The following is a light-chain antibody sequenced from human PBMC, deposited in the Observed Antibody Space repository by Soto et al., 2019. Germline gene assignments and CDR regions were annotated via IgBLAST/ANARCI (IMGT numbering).Light chain of an antibody. J-gene: IGKJ1*01. CDR3: QQANSFPWT. V-gene: IGKV1-12*01. CDR1: QGISSW. Sequence: DLQMTQSPSSVSASVGDRVTITCRASQGISSWLAWHQQKPGKAPKLLIYGASTLPSGVPSRFSGSGSGTDFNLTISSLQPEDFATYYCQQANSFPWTFGQGPKVDIK. CDR2: GAS.